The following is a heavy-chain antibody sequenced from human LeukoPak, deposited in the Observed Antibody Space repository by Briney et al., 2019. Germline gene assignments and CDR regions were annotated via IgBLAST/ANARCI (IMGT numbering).Heavy chain of an antibody. CDR2: TYYSGST. CDR3: AREGQWLPVFDS. J-gene: IGHJ4*02. D-gene: IGHD6-19*01. Sequence: SETLSLTCTVSGGSISSYYWSWIRQPPEKGLEWIGYTYYSGSTNYNPSLKSRVTISVDTSKNQFSLKLSSVSAADTAVYYCAREGQWLPVFDSWGQGTLVTVSS. V-gene: IGHV4-59*01. CDR1: GGSISSYY.